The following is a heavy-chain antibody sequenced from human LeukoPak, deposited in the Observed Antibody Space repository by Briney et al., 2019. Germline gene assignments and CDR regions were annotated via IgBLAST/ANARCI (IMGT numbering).Heavy chain of an antibody. CDR3: ARLSSGWYVLFDY. D-gene: IGHD6-19*01. Sequence: SETLSLTCTVSSGSISSYYWSWIRQPPGKGLEWIGYIYYSGSTNYNPSLKSRVTISVDTSKNQFSLKLSSVTAADTAVYYCARLSSGWYVLFDYWGQGTLVTVSS. J-gene: IGHJ4*02. CDR2: IYYSGST. CDR1: SGSISSYY. V-gene: IGHV4-59*08.